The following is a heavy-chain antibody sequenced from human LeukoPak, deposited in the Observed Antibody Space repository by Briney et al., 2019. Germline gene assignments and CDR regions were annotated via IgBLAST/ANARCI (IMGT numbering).Heavy chain of an antibody. D-gene: IGHD2-21*01. CDR1: GFTFSSYA. J-gene: IGHJ3*02. V-gene: IGHV3-30*04. Sequence: GRSLRLSCAASGFTFSSYAMHWVRQAPGKGLEWVAVISYDGSNKYYADSVKGRFTISRDNSKNTLYLQMNSLRAEDTAVYYCARDYHIRSDAFDIWGQGTMVTVPS. CDR3: ARDYHIRSDAFDI. CDR2: ISYDGSNK.